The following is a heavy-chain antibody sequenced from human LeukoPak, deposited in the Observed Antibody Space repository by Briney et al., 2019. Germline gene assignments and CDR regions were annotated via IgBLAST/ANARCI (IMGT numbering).Heavy chain of an antibody. CDR1: GFTFSNYE. J-gene: IGHJ6*02. Sequence: GGSLRLSCAASGFTFSNYEMSWVRQAPGKGLEWVSFISSGGGSIYYADSVKGRFTISRDNVKNSLFLQMNSLRAEDTAVYYCAREGANYYYGMDVWGQGTTVAVSS. CDR2: ISSGGGSI. CDR3: AREGANYYYGMDV. V-gene: IGHV3-48*03.